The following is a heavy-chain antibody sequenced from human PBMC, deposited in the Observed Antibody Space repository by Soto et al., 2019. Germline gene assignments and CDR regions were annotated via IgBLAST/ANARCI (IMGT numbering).Heavy chain of an antibody. CDR1: GFTFGSYA. V-gene: IGHV3-23*01. J-gene: IGHJ4*02. Sequence: GGSLRLSCVASGFTFGSYAMSWVRQAPGKGLEWVSGISASGGTTYYADSVKGRFTISRDDSKNTVFLQLNSLRVEDTAKYDCARDFPYSSYDFWNGYDYWGQGILVTVSS. CDR3: ARDFPYSSYDFWNGYDY. D-gene: IGHD3-3*01. CDR2: ISASGGTT.